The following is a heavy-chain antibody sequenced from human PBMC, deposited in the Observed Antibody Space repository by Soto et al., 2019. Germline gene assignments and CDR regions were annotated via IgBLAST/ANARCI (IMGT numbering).Heavy chain of an antibody. D-gene: IGHD1-26*01. J-gene: IGHJ4*02. CDR3: ALSGRSLLDY. Sequence: QVQLQESGPGLVKASQTLSLTCTVSGASISGSDHYWSWIRQPPGKGLEWIGHLSYTGNSYNPYYNPSLQSRPTMSQDTSKNQFFLNMTSVTAADTAVYFFALSGRSLLDYWGQGALVSVSS. CDR1: GASISGSDHY. V-gene: IGHV4-30-4*01. CDR2: LSYTGNSYNP.